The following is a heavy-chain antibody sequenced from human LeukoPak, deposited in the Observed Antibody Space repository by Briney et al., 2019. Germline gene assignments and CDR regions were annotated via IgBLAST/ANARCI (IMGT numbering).Heavy chain of an antibody. V-gene: IGHV3-23*01. CDR1: GFTFSSYS. D-gene: IGHD6-19*01. CDR2: ISGTGDSI. Sequence: PGGSLRLSCTASGFTFSSYSMNWVRQAPGKGLKWVSGISGTGDSIYYVDSVQGRYTISRDNSKNMVYLQMNSLRAEDTAVYFCAKDAIVRIAVARSLDYWGQGTRVTVSS. J-gene: IGHJ4*02. CDR3: AKDAIVRIAVARSLDY.